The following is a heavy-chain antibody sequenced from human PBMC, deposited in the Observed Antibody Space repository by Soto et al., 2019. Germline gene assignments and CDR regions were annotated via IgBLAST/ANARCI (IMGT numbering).Heavy chain of an antibody. CDR1: GDSFSTFT. J-gene: IGHJ4*02. D-gene: IGHD2-21*01. CDR2: IVPIFQTA. V-gene: IGHV1-69*01. Sequence: QVQLVQSGAEVKRPGSSVRVACKSSGDSFSTFTLTWMRQAPGQGLEWMGGIVPIFQTANYARKFQGRLTITANESRTTAYMEVSSLLSEDTAMYFCATTRDLASGGAFDFWGQGTLVTV. CDR3: ATTRDLASGGAFDF.